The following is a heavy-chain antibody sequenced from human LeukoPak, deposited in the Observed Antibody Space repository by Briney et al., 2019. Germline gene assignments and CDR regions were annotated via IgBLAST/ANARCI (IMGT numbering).Heavy chain of an antibody. V-gene: IGHV1-18*01. D-gene: IGHD3-22*01. CDR2: ISAYNGNA. CDR1: GYTFTRYD. J-gene: IGHJ4*02. CDR3: AREGYYDSSGYYGY. Sequence: GASVKVSCKASGYTFTRYDNNWVRQAPGQGLEWMGWISAYNGNANYAHNLQGRVTMTTDTSTSTAYMELRSLRSDDTAVYYCAREGYYDSSGYYGYWGQGTLVTVSS.